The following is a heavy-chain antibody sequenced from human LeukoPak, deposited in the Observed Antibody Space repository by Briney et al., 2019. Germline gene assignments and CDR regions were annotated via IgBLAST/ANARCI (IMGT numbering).Heavy chain of an antibody. V-gene: IGHV1-18*01. J-gene: IGHJ6*02. D-gene: IGHD3-22*01. CDR3: ARYYYDSSGENHYYYYGMDV. CDR2: ISAYNGNT. Sequence: ASVKVSCKASGYTFTSYGISWVRQAPGQGLEWMGWISAYNGNTNYAQKLQGRVTMTTDTSTSTAYMELRSLRSDDTAVYYCARYYYDSSGENHYYYYGMDVWGQGTTVTVSS. CDR1: GYTFTSYG.